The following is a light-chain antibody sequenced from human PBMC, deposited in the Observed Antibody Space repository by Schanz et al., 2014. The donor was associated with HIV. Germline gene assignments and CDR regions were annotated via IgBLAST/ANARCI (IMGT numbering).Light chain of an antibody. Sequence: QSVLTQPASVSGSPGQSITISCTGTSSDVGSYNLVSWYQQHPGKAPKLMIYDVTNRPSGVPHRFSGSRSGNTASLTISGLQAEDEADYYCSSYTSSSRVFGGGTKLTVL. CDR3: SSYTSSSRV. J-gene: IGLJ2*01. V-gene: IGLV2-14*02. CDR2: DVT. CDR1: SSDVGSYNL.